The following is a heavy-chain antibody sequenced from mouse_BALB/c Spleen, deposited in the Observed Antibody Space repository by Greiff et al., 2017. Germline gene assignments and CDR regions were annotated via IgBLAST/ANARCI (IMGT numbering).Heavy chain of an antibody. CDR2: ILPGSGST. Sequence: QVQLQQSGAELMKPGSSVKISCKATGYTFSSYWIEWVKQRPGHGLEWIGEILPGSGSTNYNEKFKGKATFTADTSSNTAYMQLSSLTSEDSAFYYCASKAWFAYWGQGTLVTVSA. CDR1: GYTFSSYW. J-gene: IGHJ3*01. V-gene: IGHV1-9*01. CDR3: ASKAWFAY.